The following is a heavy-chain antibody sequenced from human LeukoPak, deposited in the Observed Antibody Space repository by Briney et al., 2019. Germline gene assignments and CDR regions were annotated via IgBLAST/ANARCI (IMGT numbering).Heavy chain of an antibody. CDR1: GGTFSSYA. Sequence: GSSVKVSCKASGGTFSSYAISWVRQAPGQGLEWMGGIIPIFGTANYAQKFQGRVTITTDESTSTAYMELSSLRSEDTAVYYCARAEPIPGYSGSYRSFDYWGQGTLVTVSS. CDR2: IIPIFGTA. V-gene: IGHV1-69*05. J-gene: IGHJ4*02. D-gene: IGHD1-26*01. CDR3: ARAEPIPGYSGSYRSFDY.